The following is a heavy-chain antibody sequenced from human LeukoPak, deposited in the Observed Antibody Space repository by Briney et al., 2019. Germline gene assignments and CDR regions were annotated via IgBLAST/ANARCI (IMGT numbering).Heavy chain of an antibody. CDR1: GGSISSSSYY. Sequence: SETLSLTCTVSGGSISSSSYYWGWIRQPPGKGLEWVGSIYYSGSTYYNPSLKSRVTISVDTSKNQFSLKLSSVTAADTAVYYCARTTEAHSWRTRYYDYYMDVWGKGTTVTVSS. CDR3: ARTTEAHSWRTRYYDYYMDV. CDR2: IYYSGST. D-gene: IGHD6-13*01. J-gene: IGHJ6*03. V-gene: IGHV4-39*07.